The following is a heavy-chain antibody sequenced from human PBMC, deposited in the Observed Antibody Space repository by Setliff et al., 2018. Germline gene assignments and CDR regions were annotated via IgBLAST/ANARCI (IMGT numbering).Heavy chain of an antibody. CDR3: AREQWLDPPGYYYMDV. V-gene: IGHV4-4*07. J-gene: IGHJ6*03. Sequence: ETLSLTYTVAGGSISSYYWSWIRQPAGKGLEWIGHIYIGGSANYNPSLESRVTMSIDTSKNQFSLKLNSVTAADMAVYYCAREQWLDPPGYYYMDVWAKGTTVTVSS. CDR2: IYIGGSA. CDR1: GGSISSYY. D-gene: IGHD6-19*01.